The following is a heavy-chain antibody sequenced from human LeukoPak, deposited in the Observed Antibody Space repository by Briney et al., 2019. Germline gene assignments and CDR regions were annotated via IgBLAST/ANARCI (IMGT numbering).Heavy chain of an antibody. V-gene: IGHV5-51*02. D-gene: IGHD1/OR15-1a*01. J-gene: IGHJ6*03. CDR2: IYPSDSDT. Sequence: LGEPLNFSWKGSGYSFTSYWSGWVRKLHGKGLEWMGFIYPSDSDTSNSTSFQGQLTFSADKSISTAYLQWSSLKPSTTHFYSCARLPTSLTENPRGHYYYMDVWGKGNTVTVSS. CDR3: ARLPTSLTENPRGHYYYMDV. CDR1: GYSFTSYW.